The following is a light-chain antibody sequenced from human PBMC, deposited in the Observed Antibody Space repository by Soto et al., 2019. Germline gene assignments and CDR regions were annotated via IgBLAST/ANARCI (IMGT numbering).Light chain of an antibody. J-gene: IGLJ3*02. V-gene: IGLV2-14*01. CDR2: EVS. CDR3: SSFTRSSTLV. CDR1: SSDVGGYNS. Sequence: QSALTQPASVSGSPGQSITISCTGTSSDVGGYNSVCWHQQHPGKAPKLMIYEVSNRPSGVSDRFSASKSGNTASLTISGLLADDEADYYCSSFTRSSTLVFGGGTKLTVL.